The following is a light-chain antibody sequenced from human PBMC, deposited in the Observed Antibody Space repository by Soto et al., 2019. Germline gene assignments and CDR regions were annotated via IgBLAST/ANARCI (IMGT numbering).Light chain of an antibody. CDR3: QQYNNFPPT. V-gene: IGKV1D-16*01. CDR1: QSVANW. CDR2: ETS. Sequence: DVQMTQSPSSLSASVGDRVSITCRASQSVANWLAWYQQKPGKAPKSLIYETSTLQSGVPSRFSGSGSGTYFTLTINSLQPEDFATYYCQQYNNFPPTFGGGTKVEIE. J-gene: IGKJ4*01.